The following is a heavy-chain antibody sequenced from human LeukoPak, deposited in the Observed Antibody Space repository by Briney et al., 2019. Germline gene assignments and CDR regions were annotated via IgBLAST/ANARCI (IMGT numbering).Heavy chain of an antibody. CDR3: ASSYYDTFDY. J-gene: IGHJ4*02. V-gene: IGHV4-30-2*01. Sequence: SQTLSLTCAVSGGSISSGGYSWSWIRQPPGQGLEWIVYIYHSGSTYYNPSLKSRVTISVDRSKNQFSLKLSSVTAADTAGYYCASSYYDTFDYWGQGTLVTVSS. CDR2: IYHSGST. CDR1: GGSISSGGYS. D-gene: IGHD3-9*01.